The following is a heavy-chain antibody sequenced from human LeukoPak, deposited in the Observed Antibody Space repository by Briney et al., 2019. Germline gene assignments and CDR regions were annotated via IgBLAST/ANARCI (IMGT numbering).Heavy chain of an antibody. D-gene: IGHD2-2*01. Sequence: GGSLRLSCAASGFTFTSYGMHWDRQAPGKGLEWVAVIWYDGSNKYYADSVKGRLTISRDNSKNTLYLQMNSLRAEDTAVYYCAKESGYCSSTSCFADAFDIWGQGTMVTVSS. CDR1: GFTFTSYG. J-gene: IGHJ3*02. V-gene: IGHV3-33*06. CDR3: AKESGYCSSTSCFADAFDI. CDR2: IWYDGSNK.